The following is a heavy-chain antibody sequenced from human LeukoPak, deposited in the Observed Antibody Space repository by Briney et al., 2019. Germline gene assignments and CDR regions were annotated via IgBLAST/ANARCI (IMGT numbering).Heavy chain of an antibody. CDR3: ARDRALIVGATMGRNYYYGMDV. CDR2: IIPILDIA. Sequence: SVKVSCKASGGTFSSYAICWVRQAPGQGLEWMGRIIPILDIANYAQKFQGRVTITADKSTSTAYMELSSLRSEDTAVYYCARDRALIVGATMGRNYYYGMDVWGQGTTVTVSS. J-gene: IGHJ6*02. V-gene: IGHV1-69*04. CDR1: GGTFSSYA. D-gene: IGHD1-26*01.